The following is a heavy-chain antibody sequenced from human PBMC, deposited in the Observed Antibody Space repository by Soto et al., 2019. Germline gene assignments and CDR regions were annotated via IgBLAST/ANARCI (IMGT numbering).Heavy chain of an antibody. J-gene: IGHJ3*02. CDR2: IDPSDSYT. D-gene: IGHD3-16*02. CDR3: ARPSYDYVWGSYPHDAFDI. Sequence: PGESLKISCKGSGYSFTSYWISWVRQMPGKGLEWMGRIDPSDSYTNYSPSFQGHVTISADKSISTAYLQWSSLKASDTAMYYCARPSYDYVWGSYPHDAFDIWGQGTMVTV. CDR1: GYSFTSYW. V-gene: IGHV5-10-1*01.